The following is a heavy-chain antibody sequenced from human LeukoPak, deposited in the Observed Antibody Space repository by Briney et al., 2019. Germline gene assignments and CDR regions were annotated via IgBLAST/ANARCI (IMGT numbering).Heavy chain of an antibody. CDR1: GGSISSYY. Sequence: SETLSLTWTVSGGSISSYYWSWIRQPPGKGLEWIGYIYYSGSTNYNPSLKSRVTISVDTSKNQFSLKLSSVTAADTAVYYCARELYSSSWYPSDYYYYYMDVWGKGTTVTVSS. V-gene: IGHV4-59*01. CDR2: IYYSGST. J-gene: IGHJ6*03. D-gene: IGHD6-13*01. CDR3: ARELYSSSWYPSDYYYYYMDV.